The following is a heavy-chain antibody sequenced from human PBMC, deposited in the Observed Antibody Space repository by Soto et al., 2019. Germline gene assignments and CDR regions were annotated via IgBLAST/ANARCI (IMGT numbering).Heavy chain of an antibody. CDR1: GFTFSSYA. CDR2: ICGNGGST. Sequence: QPGGSLSLSCAASGFTFSSYAMSWVRQAPGQGLERVSAICGNGGSTNYADSAKGRFTIARDNSKNTLYLQMNSLSAEDTAVYYCSLREGVTTPPSYYYYGMDVWGQGTTVTVSS. J-gene: IGHJ6*02. D-gene: IGHD4-17*01. V-gene: IGHV3-23*01. CDR3: SLREGVTTPPSYYYYGMDV.